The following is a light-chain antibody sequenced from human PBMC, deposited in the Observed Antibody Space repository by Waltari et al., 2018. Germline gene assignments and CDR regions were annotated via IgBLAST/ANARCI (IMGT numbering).Light chain of an antibody. CDR3: QQYLRFPLT. CDR1: XSISSSHNNKDY. CDR2: WAF. V-gene: IGKV4-1*01. J-gene: IGKJ4*01. Sequence: DXVMXQSPDSLTVSLGEXXTIICXSXXSISSSHNNKDYLAWYQQKPGQPPKLLIYWAFTRESVVPDRFSGSGSETDFTLTITSLQAEDVAVYYCQQYLRFPLTFGGGTKVEI.